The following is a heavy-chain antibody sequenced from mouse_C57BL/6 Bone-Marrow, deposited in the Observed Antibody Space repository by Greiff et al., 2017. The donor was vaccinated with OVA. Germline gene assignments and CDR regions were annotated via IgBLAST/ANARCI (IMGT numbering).Heavy chain of an antibody. CDR2: IDPATGGT. D-gene: IGHD2-5*01. J-gene: IGHJ4*01. V-gene: IGHV1-15*01. CDR3: TRGYSNYYAMDY. CDR1: GYTFTDYE. Sequence: QVQLKQSGAELVRPGASVTLSCKASGYTFTDYEMHWVKQTPVHGLEWIGAIDPATGGTAYNQKFKGKAILTADKSSSTAYMELRSLTSEDSADYYGTRGYSNYYAMDYWGQGTSVTVSS.